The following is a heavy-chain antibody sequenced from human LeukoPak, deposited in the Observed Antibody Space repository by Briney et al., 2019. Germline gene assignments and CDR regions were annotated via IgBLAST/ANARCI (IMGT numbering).Heavy chain of an antibody. CDR2: ISSSSSYI. CDR3: ARVINSVPNDY. V-gene: IGHV3-21*01. D-gene: IGHD4-23*01. CDR1: GFTFSSYS. Sequence: GGSLRLSCAASGFTFSSYSMNWVRQAPGKGLKWVSSISSSSSYIYYADSVKGRFTISRDNAKNSLYLQMNSLRAEDTAVYYCARVINSVPNDYWGQGTLVTVSS. J-gene: IGHJ4*02.